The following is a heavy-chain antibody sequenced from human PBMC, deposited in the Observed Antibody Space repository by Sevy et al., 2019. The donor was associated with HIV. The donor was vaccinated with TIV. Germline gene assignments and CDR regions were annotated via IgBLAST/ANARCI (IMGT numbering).Heavy chain of an antibody. J-gene: IGHJ4*02. D-gene: IGHD6-19*01. CDR3: ARDYLQWLAYFDY. CDR1: GFTFSSYE. Sequence: GGSLRLSCAASGFTFSSYEMNWVRQAPGKGLERVSYISSSGSTIYYADSVKGRFTISRDNAKNSLYLQMNSLRAEDTAVYYCARDYLQWLAYFDYWGQGTLVTVSS. CDR2: ISSSGSTI. V-gene: IGHV3-48*03.